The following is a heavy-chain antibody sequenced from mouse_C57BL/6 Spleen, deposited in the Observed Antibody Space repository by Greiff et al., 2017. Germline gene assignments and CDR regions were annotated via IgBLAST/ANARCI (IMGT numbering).Heavy chain of an antibody. V-gene: IGHV1-52*01. CDR1: GYTFTRYW. J-gene: IGHJ1*03. CDR3: ARRCDGYYVGYFDV. Sequence: QVQLQQPGAELVRPGSSVKLSCKASGYTFTRYWMHWVKQRPIQGLEWIGNIDPSDSETHYNQKFKDKATLTVDKSSSTAYMQLSSLTAEDSAVYYCARRCDGYYVGYFDVWGTGTTVTVSS. D-gene: IGHD2-3*01. CDR2: IDPSDSET.